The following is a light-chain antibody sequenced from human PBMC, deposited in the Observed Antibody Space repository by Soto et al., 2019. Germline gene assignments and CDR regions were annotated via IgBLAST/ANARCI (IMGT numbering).Light chain of an antibody. CDR3: SSYVSNNNND. J-gene: IGLJ1*01. CDR1: SSDVGGYNY. V-gene: IGLV2-14*01. CDR2: GVS. Sequence: SVLTQPASVSGSPGQSITISCTGTSSDVGGYNYVSWYQQYPVKAPKLMIYGVSDRPSGVSNRFSGSKSGNTASLTITGLPAEDEADSYCSSYVSNNNNDFAAGTKETV.